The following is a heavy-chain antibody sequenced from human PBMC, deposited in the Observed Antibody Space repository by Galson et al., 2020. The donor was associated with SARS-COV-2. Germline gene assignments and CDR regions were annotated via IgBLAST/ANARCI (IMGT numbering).Heavy chain of an antibody. D-gene: IGHD3-10*01. J-gene: IGHJ4*02. V-gene: IGHV4-4*07. CDR2: IHTTGGT. CDR3: AKGPYGSGSYIVDY. CDR1: SGSLNSSY. Sequence: TLSLTCTVSSGSLNSSYWSWIRQPAGKGLEWIGRIHTTGGTDYNPSLKTRVAMSIDRSKNQFSLNLSSVTAADTAVYYCAKGPYGSGSYIVDYWGQGTLVSVSS.